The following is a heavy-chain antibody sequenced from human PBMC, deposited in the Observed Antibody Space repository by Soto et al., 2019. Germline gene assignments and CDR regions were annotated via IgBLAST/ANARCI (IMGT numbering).Heavy chain of an antibody. CDR2: ISWNRGSI. CDR3: AKEIGGAVAPGGFDY. D-gene: IGHD3-16*01. CDR1: GFTFDDYA. J-gene: IGHJ4*02. Sequence: EVQLVESGGGLVQPGRSLRLSCAASGFTFDDYAMHWVRQAPGKGLEWVSGISWNRGSIGYADSVKGRLTISRDNAKNALYLQMNSLRAEDTALYYCAKEIGGAVAPGGFDYWGQGTLVTVSS. V-gene: IGHV3-9*01.